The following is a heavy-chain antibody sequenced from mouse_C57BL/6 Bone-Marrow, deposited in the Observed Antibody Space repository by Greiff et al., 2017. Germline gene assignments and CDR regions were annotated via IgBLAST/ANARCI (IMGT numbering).Heavy chain of an antibody. CDR2: IYPGDGDT. V-gene: IGHV1-82*01. J-gene: IGHJ3*01. D-gene: IGHD1-1*01. CDR3: ARRGDYYGSSSWFAY. CDR1: GYAFSSSW. Sequence: LVESGPELVKPGASVKISCKASGYAFSSSWMNWVKQRPGKGLEWIGRIYPGDGDTNYNGKFKGKATLTEDKSSSTAYMQLSSLTSEDSAVYFCARRGDYYGSSSWFAYWGQGTLVTVSA.